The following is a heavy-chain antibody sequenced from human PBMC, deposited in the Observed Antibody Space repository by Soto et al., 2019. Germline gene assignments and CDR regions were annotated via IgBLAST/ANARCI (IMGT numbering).Heavy chain of an antibody. D-gene: IGHD3-22*01. J-gene: IGHJ4*02. V-gene: IGHV3-30-3*01. Sequence: QVQLVESGGGVVQPERSLRLSCAASGFTFSKYAMHWVRQARGTGLEWVAVISNDGSNPYYADSVKGRFTISRDNSKKTLYLQMNSLREEDTAGYYCARTGYDRSGYFVEYYFDYWGQGTLVTVSS. CDR3: ARTGYDRSGYFVEYYFDY. CDR2: ISNDGSNP. CDR1: GFTFSKYA.